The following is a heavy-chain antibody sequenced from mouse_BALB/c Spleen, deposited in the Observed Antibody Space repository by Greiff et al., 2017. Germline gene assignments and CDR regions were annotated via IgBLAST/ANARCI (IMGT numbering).Heavy chain of an antibody. CDR3: ARYGYDYGGYYFDY. CDR1: GYSFTGYF. J-gene: IGHJ2*01. Sequence: EVQLQESGPELVKPGASVKISCKASGYSFTGYFMNWVMQSRGKSLEWIRRINPYNGDTFYNQKFKGKATLTVDKSSSTAHMKLRSLASEDSAVYYCARYGYDYGGYYFDYWGQGTTLTVSS. CDR2: INPYNGDT. V-gene: IGHV1-20*02. D-gene: IGHD2-4*01.